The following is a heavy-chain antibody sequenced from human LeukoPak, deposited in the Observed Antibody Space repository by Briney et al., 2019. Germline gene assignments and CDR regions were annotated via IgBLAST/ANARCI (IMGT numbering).Heavy chain of an antibody. CDR2: ISGSGRTI. D-gene: IGHD4-11*01. J-gene: IGHJ4*02. CDR1: GLTFSDYY. V-gene: IGHV3-11*01. CDR3: ATYGTPTTGYYFDY. Sequence: GGSLRLSYAASGLTFSDYYMSWIRQAPGKGLEWVSYISGSGRTIYYADFVRGRFTISRDNAKNSLFLQMNSLRDEDTAVYYCATYGTPTTGYYFDYWGQGNLVTVSS.